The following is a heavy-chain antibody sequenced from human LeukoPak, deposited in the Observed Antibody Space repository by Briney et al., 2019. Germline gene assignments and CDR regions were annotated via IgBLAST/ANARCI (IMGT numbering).Heavy chain of an antibody. D-gene: IGHD3-16*02. V-gene: IGHV3-21*01. J-gene: IGHJ4*02. CDR3: ARGAVWGSYRDYFDY. CDR2: ICSSSSYI. CDR1: GFTFSSYS. Sequence: PGGSLRLSCAASGFTFSSYSMNWVRQAPGKGLEWVSSICSSSSYIYYADSVKGRFTISRDNAKNSLYLQMNSLRAEDTAVYYCARGAVWGSYRDYFDYWGQGTLVTVSS.